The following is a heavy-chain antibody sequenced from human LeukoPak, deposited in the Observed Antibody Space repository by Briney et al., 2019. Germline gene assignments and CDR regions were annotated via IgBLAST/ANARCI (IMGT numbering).Heavy chain of an antibody. Sequence: GGSETLFCVASGFTFGHHFMSWARHAPGRGREWVGRIKSKTDGGTTEYAAPVKGRFIISRDDSKNTLYLQMNSLKTEDTAVYYCTTDPYDISDYWGQGTLVTVSS. D-gene: IGHD3-9*01. CDR2: IKSKTDGGTT. J-gene: IGHJ4*02. V-gene: IGHV3-15*01. CDR3: TTDPYDISDY. CDR1: GFTFGHHF.